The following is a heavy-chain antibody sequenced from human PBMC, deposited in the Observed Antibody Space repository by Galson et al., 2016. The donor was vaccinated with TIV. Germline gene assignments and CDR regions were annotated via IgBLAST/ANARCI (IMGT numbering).Heavy chain of an antibody. V-gene: IGHV3-7*03. CDR3: ARALAAEGGH. CDR1: W. Sequence: WMLWVRQAPGKGLEWVANIKQDGSVKYYVDSVKGRFTISRDNAENSLYLQMNSLRAEDTAVYYCARALAAEGGHWGQGILVTVSS. CDR2: IKQDGSVK. J-gene: IGHJ4*02. D-gene: IGHD6-13*01.